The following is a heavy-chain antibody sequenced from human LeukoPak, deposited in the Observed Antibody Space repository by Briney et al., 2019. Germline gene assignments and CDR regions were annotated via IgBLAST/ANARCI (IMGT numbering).Heavy chain of an antibody. V-gene: IGHV4-34*01. CDR3: ARTRSYGFDY. D-gene: IGHD5-18*01. CDR1: GGSFSGYY. J-gene: IGHJ4*02. CDR2: INHNGST. Sequence: SETLSLTCAVYGGSFSGYYWSWIRQPPGKGLEWIGEINHNGSTNYNPSLKSRVTISVDTSKNQFSLKLSSVTAADTAVYYCARTRSYGFDYWGQGTLVTVSS.